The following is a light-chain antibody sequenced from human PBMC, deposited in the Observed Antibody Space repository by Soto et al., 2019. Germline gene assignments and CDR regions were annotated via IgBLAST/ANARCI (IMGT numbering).Light chain of an antibody. CDR1: QNIDMY. CDR2: RAS. V-gene: IGKV1-5*03. Sequence: DIQMTQSPSTLSASAGDRVTITCRASQNIDMYLAWYQQKPGQAPSLLIYRASSLQSGVPSRFSGSGSGTEFTLTISSLQPDDFATYYCQQSITYPWTFGQGTKEDIK. J-gene: IGKJ1*01. CDR3: QQSITYPWT.